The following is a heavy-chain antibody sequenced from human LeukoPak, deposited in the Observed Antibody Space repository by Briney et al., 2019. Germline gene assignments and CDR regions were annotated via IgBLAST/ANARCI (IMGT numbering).Heavy chain of an antibody. D-gene: IGHD3-3*01. V-gene: IGHV3-7*03. CDR1: GFTFSSYW. CDR2: IKQDGSEK. Sequence: PGGSLRLFCAASGFTFSSYWMSWVRQAPGKGLEWVANIKQDGSEKYYVDSVKGRFTISRDNAKNSVYLQMNNLRLEDTAFYYCARLLKFYDFSFDPWGQGTLVTVSS. CDR3: ARLLKFYDFSFDP. J-gene: IGHJ5*02.